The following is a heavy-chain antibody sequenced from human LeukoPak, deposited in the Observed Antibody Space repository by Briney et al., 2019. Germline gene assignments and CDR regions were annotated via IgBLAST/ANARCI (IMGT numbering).Heavy chain of an antibody. CDR1: GFTFDDYA. CDR2: ISWNSGSI. V-gene: IGHV3-9*01. CDR3: AKGYDSSGYYLDY. D-gene: IGHD3-22*01. Sequence: PGGSLRLSCAASGFTFDDYAMHWVRQAPGKGLEWVSGISWNSGSIGYADSVKGRFTISRDSAKNSLYLQMNSLRAEDTALYYCAKGYDSSGYYLDYWGQGTLVTVSS. J-gene: IGHJ4*02.